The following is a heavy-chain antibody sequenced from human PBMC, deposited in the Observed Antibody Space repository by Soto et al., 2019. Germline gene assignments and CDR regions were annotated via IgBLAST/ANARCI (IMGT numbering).Heavy chain of an antibody. J-gene: IGHJ4*02. V-gene: IGHV1-69*13. CDR2: IIPIFGTA. D-gene: IGHD5-12*01. CDR1: GGTFSSYA. CDR3: ASFVERDGYNFDY. Sequence: GASVEVSCKASGGTFSSYAISWVRQAPGQGLEWLGGIIPIFGTANYAQKFQGRVTITADESTSTAYMVLSSLRSDDTAVYYCASFVERDGYNFDYWGQGTLVTVSS.